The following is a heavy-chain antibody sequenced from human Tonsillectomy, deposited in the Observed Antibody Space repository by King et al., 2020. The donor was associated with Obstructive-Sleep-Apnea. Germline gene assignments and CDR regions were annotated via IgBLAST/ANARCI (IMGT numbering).Heavy chain of an antibody. J-gene: IGHJ4*02. V-gene: IGHV4-59*08. D-gene: IGHD6-19*01. CDR2: IYYSGST. CDR1: SASMSSFS. Sequence: VQLQESGPGLVTPSETLSLTCTVSSASMSSFSWSWIRQPPGKGLEWIGYIYYSGSTNYNPSLKSRVTISVDTSKNQFSLKLSSVTAADTAVYYCARHLYRSGYLGYFDYWGQGTLVTVSS. CDR3: ARHLYRSGYLGYFDY.